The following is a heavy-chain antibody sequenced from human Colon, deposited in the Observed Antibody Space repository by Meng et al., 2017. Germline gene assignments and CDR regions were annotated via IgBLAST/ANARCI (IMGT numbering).Heavy chain of an antibody. D-gene: IGHD2-2*01. CDR1: GGSISSSNW. CDR3: ASGRKYCSSTSCYGQFDY. V-gene: IGHV4-4*02. Sequence: VQGHRSGPGLVHPSRTLSLTGAVSGGSISSSNWWSWVRQPPGKGLEWIGEIYHSGSTNYNPSLKSRVTISVDKSKNQFSLKLSSVTAADTAVYYCASGRKYCSSTSCYGQFDYWGQGTLVTVSS. J-gene: IGHJ4*02. CDR2: IYHSGST.